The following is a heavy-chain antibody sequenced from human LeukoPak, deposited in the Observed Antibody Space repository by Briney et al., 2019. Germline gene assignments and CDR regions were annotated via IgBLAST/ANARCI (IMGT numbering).Heavy chain of an antibody. CDR3: ARDYRARGSYFFDY. V-gene: IGHV3-23*01. CDR2: ISGSGGST. Sequence: PGGSLRLSCAASGFTFSSYAMSWVRQAPGKGLEWVSAISGSGGSTYYADSVKGRFTISRDNAKNSLYLQMNSLRAEDTAVYYCARDYRARGSYFFDYWGQGTLVTVSS. J-gene: IGHJ4*02. CDR1: GFTFSSYA. D-gene: IGHD1-26*01.